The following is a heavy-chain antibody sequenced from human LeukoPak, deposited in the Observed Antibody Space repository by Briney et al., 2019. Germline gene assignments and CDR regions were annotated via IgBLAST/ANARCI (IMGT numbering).Heavy chain of an antibody. CDR1: GFTVSSSY. CDR3: ARAPLPPIIGGPTVYFDY. D-gene: IGHD3-3*01. Sequence: GGSLRLSCAASGFTVSSSYMSWVRQAPGKGLEWVSVIYSGGSTYSADSVKGRFTISRDNSKNTLFLQMNSLRAEDTAVYYCARAPLPPIIGGPTVYFDYWGQGTLVTVSS. V-gene: IGHV3-53*01. CDR2: IYSGGST. J-gene: IGHJ4*02.